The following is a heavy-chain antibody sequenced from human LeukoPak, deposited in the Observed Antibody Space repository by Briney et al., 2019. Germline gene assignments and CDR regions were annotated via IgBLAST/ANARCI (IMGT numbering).Heavy chain of an antibody. J-gene: IGHJ4*02. Sequence: PGRSLRLSCAASGFTFSSYAMHWVRQAPGKGLEWVAVISYDGSNKYYADSVKGRFTISRDNSKNTLYLQMNSLRAEDTAVYYCAKSGWDTAMEHIDYWGQGTLVTVSS. V-gene: IGHV3-30*04. D-gene: IGHD5-18*01. CDR1: GFTFSSYA. CDR2: ISYDGSNK. CDR3: AKSGWDTAMEHIDY.